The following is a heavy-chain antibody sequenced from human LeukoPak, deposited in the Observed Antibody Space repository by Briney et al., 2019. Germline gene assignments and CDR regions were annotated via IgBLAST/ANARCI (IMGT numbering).Heavy chain of an antibody. CDR2: IYPGDSDT. J-gene: IGHJ5*02. Sequence: GESLKISCKGSGYSFTNYWIAWVRQMPGKGVGWLGIIYPGDSDTRYSPSFQGQVTISADKSISTAYLQWSSLKASDTAMYYCARQGSITMVRGVINPFDPWGQGTLVTVSS. V-gene: IGHV5-51*01. D-gene: IGHD3-10*01. CDR1: GYSFTNYW. CDR3: ARQGSITMVRGVINPFDP.